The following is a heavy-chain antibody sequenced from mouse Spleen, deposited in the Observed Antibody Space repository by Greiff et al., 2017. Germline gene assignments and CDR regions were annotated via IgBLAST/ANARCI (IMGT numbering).Heavy chain of an antibody. Sequence: DVKLQESGAELVRPGASVKLSCTASGFNIKDYYMHWVKQRPEQGLEWIGRIDPEDGDTEYAPKFQGKATMTADTSSNTAYLQLSSLTSEDTAVYYCTKAYGNYHYFDYWGQGTTLTVSS. D-gene: IGHD2-10*02. CDR2: IDPEDGDT. V-gene: IGHV14-1*01. J-gene: IGHJ2*01. CDR1: GFNIKDYY. CDR3: TKAYGNYHYFDY.